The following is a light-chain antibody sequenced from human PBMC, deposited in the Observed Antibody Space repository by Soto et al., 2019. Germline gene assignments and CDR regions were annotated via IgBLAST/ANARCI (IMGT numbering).Light chain of an antibody. V-gene: IGKV4-1*01. CDR3: QQYYSNPPLFT. CDR2: WAS. CDR1: QSVFYSPNNKNY. J-gene: IGKJ3*01. Sequence: DIVMTQSPDSLAVSLGERAIINCKSSQSVFYSPNNKNYLAWYQQKPGQPPKLLLSWASTRESGVPDRFSGSGSGTDFALTISSLQAEDVAVYYCQQYYSNPPLFTFGPGTKVDIK.